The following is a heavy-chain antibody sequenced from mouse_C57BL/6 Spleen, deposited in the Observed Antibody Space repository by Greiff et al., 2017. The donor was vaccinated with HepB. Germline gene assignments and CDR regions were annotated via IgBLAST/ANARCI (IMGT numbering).Heavy chain of an antibody. V-gene: IGHV1-59*01. CDR3: ARRIYYAMDY. CDR2: IDPSDSYT. J-gene: IGHJ4*01. CDR1: GYTFTSYW. Sequence: QVQLQQPGAELVRPGTSVKLSCKASGYTFTSYWMHWVKQRPGQGLEWIGVIDPSDSYTNYNQKFKGKATLTADTSSSTAYMQLSSLTSEDSAVYYCARRIYYAMDYWGKGTSVTVSS.